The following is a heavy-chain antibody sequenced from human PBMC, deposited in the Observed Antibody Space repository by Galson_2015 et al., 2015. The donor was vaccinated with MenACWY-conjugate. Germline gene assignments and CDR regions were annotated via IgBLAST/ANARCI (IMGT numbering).Heavy chain of an antibody. CDR1: GFTVSSNY. Sequence: LRLSCAASGFTVSSNYMSWVRQAPGKGLEWVSFIYSGGSTYYADSVKGRFTISRDNSKNTLYLQMNSVRAEDTAVYYCARSPPRVVVIENYFDYWGQGTLVTVSS. CDR2: IYSGGST. D-gene: IGHD2-15*01. J-gene: IGHJ4*02. V-gene: IGHV3-53*01. CDR3: ARSPPRVVVIENYFDY.